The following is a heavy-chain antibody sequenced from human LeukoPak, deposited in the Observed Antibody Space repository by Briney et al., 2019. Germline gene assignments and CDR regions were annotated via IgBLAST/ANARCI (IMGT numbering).Heavy chain of an antibody. CDR3: ARYSTSSWYEGESED. V-gene: IGHV1-69*05. D-gene: IGHD6-13*01. J-gene: IGHJ4*02. Sequence: ASVKVSCKASGGTFSSYAISWVRQAPGQGLEWMGGIIPIFGTANYAQKFQGRVTITTDESTSTAYMELSSLRSEDTAVYYCARYSTSSWYEGESEDWGQGTLVTVSS. CDR2: IIPIFGTA. CDR1: GGTFSSYA.